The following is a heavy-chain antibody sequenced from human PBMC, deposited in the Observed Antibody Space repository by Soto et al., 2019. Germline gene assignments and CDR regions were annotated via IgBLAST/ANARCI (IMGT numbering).Heavy chain of an antibody. J-gene: IGHJ4*02. Sequence: EVQLLESGGGLVQPGGSLRLSCAAAGFTFSSDAMSWVRPAPGKGLERVSAISGSGGSTYYADSVKGRFTISRDNSKNTLYLQMNRLRAEDPAVYYCAKSQISPQLVVDYWVQGTMVTVSS. CDR1: GFTFSSDA. CDR3: AKSQISPQLVVDY. V-gene: IGHV3-23*01. D-gene: IGHD2-2*01. CDR2: ISGSGGST.